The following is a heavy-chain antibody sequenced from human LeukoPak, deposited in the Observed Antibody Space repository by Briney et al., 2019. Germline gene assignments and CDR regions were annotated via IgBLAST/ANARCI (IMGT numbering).Heavy chain of an antibody. V-gene: IGHV3-43*02. Sequence: GGSLRLSCAASGFTFDDYVMHWVRQAPGKGLEWVSLISGDGGSTYYADSVKGRFTISRDNSKNSLYLQMNSLRAEDTAVYYCAKQDIRSSAWYDWGQGTLVTVSS. CDR1: GFTFDDYV. CDR2: ISGDGGST. CDR3: AKQDIRSSAWYD. J-gene: IGHJ4*02. D-gene: IGHD6-19*01.